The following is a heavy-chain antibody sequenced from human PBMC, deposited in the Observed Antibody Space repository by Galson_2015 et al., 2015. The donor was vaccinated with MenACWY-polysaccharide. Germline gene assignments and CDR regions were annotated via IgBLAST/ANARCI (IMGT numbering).Heavy chain of an antibody. Sequence: SLRLSCAASGSRFSHSGMHWVRQAPGKGLEWVAVIQNDGSEILYADSVKGRFTISRDNSKNTLFLEMNSLGAEDTAVYYCAREGSRIVFHAFDTWGQGTMVTVSS. J-gene: IGHJ3*02. CDR2: IQNDGSEI. CDR3: AREGSRIVFHAFDT. V-gene: IGHV3-33*01. CDR1: GSRFSHSG. D-gene: IGHD6-13*01.